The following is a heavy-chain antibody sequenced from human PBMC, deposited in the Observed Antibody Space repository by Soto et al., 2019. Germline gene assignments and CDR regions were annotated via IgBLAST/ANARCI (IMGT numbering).Heavy chain of an antibody. J-gene: IGHJ4*02. CDR2: IGTAGDT. CDR3: ARGQEVGAHFFDS. CDR1: GFTFSGFD. Sequence: GGSLRLSCEASGFTFSGFDMHWVHQPTGKGLEWVSTIGTAGDTYYAVSVKGRFTISRDNAKNSLSLQMNSLRAGDTAVYFCARGQEVGAHFFDSWGQGTQVTVSS. V-gene: IGHV3-13*01. D-gene: IGHD2-15*01.